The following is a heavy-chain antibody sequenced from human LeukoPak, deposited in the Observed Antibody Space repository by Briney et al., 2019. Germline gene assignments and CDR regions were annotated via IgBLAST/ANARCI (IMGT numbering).Heavy chain of an antibody. CDR2: ITWNSGGT. V-gene: IGHV3-9*01. CDR3: ARRSDWFAFDI. D-gene: IGHD2-21*01. J-gene: IGHJ3*02. CDR1: GFSFGDDA. Sequence: GGSLRLSSAASGFSFGDDAMHWVRQAPGRDLEWVSGITWNSGGTAYADSVRGRFTISRDNAKNSLYLQMNSLRAEDTAFYYCARRSDWFAFDIWGQGTMVTVSS.